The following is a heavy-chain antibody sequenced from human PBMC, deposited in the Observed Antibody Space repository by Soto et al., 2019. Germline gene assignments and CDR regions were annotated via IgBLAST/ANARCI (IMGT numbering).Heavy chain of an antibody. Sequence: QVQLQESGPGLVKTSETLSLTCAFSGDSISSYYCMWIRQPPGKGLESIGYLYYGRSANYHPSLTSRVTLAVDTSTNQCSLTLSAMTAADTAVYYWALSRMAVVPEYWGQGTLGTVSS. J-gene: IGHJ4*02. CDR2: LYYGRSA. V-gene: IGHV4-59*01. D-gene: IGHD3-22*01. CDR1: GDSISSYY. CDR3: ALSRMAVVPEY.